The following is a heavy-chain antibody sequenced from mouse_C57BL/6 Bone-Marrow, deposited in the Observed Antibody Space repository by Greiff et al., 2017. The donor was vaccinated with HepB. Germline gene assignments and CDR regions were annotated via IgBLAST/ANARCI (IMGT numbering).Heavy chain of an antibody. CDR3: ARGRDWFFDV. Sequence: VQLQQSGAELMKPGASVKLSCKATGYTFTGYWIEWIKQRPGHGLEWMGEIFPGSGSTNSNEKFEGKATFTADTSSNTAYMELRSLTTEDSAIYYCARGRDWFFDVWGTGTTVTVSS. CDR1: GYTFTGYW. CDR2: IFPGSGST. J-gene: IGHJ1*03. V-gene: IGHV1-9*01.